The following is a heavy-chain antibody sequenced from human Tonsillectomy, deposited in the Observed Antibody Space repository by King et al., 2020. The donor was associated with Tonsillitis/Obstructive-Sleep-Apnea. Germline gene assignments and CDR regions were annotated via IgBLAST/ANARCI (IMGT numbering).Heavy chain of an antibody. J-gene: IGHJ5*02. CDR3: ARRPSVVVVGATQGWFDP. CDR2: ISYSGST. Sequence: QLQESGPGLVKPSETLSLTCTVSGVSISSSSYYLGCIRQPPGKGLGLIGGISYSGSTHYNPSPTSRVTISVDTSKNQLSLKRSSVTAADTAVYYCARRPSVVVVGATQGWFDPWGQGTLVTVSS. V-gene: IGHV4-39*01. CDR1: GVSISSSSYY. D-gene: IGHD2-15*01.